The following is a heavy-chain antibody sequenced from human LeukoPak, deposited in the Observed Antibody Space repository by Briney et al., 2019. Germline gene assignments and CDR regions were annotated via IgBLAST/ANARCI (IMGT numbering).Heavy chain of an antibody. CDR1: GGSFSGYY. Sequence: SETLSLTCTVYGGSFSGYYWSWIRQPPGKGLEWIGEINDSGSTNYNPSLKSRVTISVDTSKNQFSLKLSSVTAADTAVYYCARQPGYSSSWYGWFDPWGQGTLVTVSS. V-gene: IGHV4-34*01. J-gene: IGHJ5*02. CDR2: INDSGST. CDR3: ARQPGYSSSWYGWFDP. D-gene: IGHD6-13*01.